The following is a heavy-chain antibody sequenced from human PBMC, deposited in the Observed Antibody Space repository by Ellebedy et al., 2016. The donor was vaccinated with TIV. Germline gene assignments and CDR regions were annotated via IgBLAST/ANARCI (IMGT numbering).Heavy chain of an antibody. Sequence: MPSETLSLTCTVSGGSISSYYWSWIRQPPGKGLEWIGEINHSGSTNYNPSLKSRVTVSVDTSKNQFSLKLSSVTAADTAVYYCARAYRRDYGYYYYGMDVWGQGTTVTVSS. V-gene: IGHV4-34*01. CDR1: GGSISSYY. J-gene: IGHJ6*02. CDR3: ARAYRRDYGYYYYGMDV. D-gene: IGHD4-17*01. CDR2: INHSGST.